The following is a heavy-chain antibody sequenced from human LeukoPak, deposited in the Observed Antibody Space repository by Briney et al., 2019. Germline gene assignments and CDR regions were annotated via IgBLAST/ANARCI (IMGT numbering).Heavy chain of an antibody. J-gene: IGHJ6*02. CDR1: GFTFSSYA. CDR3: AKDVVPYESSGYSYYYYYYGMDV. Sequence: PGGSLRLSCAASGFTFSSYAMSWVRQALGKGLEWVSAISGSGGSTYYADSVKGRFTISRDNSKNTLYLQMNSLRAEDTAVYYCAKDVVPYESSGYSYYYYYYGMDVWGQGTTVTVSS. V-gene: IGHV3-23*01. CDR2: ISGSGGST. D-gene: IGHD3-22*01.